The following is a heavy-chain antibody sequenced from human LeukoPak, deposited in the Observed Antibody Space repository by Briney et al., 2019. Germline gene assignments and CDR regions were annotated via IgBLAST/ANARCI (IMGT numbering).Heavy chain of an antibody. CDR3: ARDFTGVQGWFDP. CDR2: IYYSGST. V-gene: IGHV4-59*01. CDR1: GGSISSYY. Sequence: SGPTLVKPSETLSLTCTVPGGSISSYYWSWIRQPPGKGLEWIGYIYYSGSTNYNPSLKSRVTISVDTSKNQFSLKLSSVTAADTAVYYCARDFTGVQGWFDPWGQGTLVTVSS. J-gene: IGHJ5*02. D-gene: IGHD2-8*01.